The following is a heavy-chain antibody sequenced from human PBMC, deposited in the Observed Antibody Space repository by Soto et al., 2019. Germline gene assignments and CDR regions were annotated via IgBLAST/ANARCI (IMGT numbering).Heavy chain of an antibody. Sequence: GASVKVSCKASGYTFTNYAMHWVRQAPGQRLEWMGWINAGNGNTKYSQKFQGRVTITRDTSASTAYMELSSLRSEDTAVYYCAPLPPRFVVVKPEFPPWGQETLVTVSS. CDR3: APLPPRFVVVKPEFPP. D-gene: IGHD2-15*01. J-gene: IGHJ5*02. CDR1: GYTFTNYA. CDR2: INAGNGNT. V-gene: IGHV1-3*01.